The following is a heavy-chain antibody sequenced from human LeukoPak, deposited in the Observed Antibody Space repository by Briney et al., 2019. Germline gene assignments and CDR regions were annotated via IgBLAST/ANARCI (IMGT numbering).Heavy chain of an antibody. J-gene: IGHJ4*02. CDR3: ARGRDMTPLAAYYSFVN. V-gene: IGHV4-4*07. Sequence: SETLSLTCTVSGGSISGYYWTWVRQPAGRGLEWLGRVSDSGRAYYNPSLESRVTTSLDTSNSQFSLKVTSVTAADTAVYYCARGRDMTPLAAYYSFVNWGQGTLVSVSS. CDR2: VSDSGRA. D-gene: IGHD2-15*01. CDR1: GGSISGYY.